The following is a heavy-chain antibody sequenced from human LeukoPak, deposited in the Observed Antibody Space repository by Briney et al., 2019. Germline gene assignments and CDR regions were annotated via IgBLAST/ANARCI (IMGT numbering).Heavy chain of an antibody. CDR3: ASHWGVGARAFDI. V-gene: IGHV3-13*01. CDR1: GFTFIDYD. CDR2: IGIRGDT. J-gene: IGHJ3*02. Sequence: GGSLRLSCAASGFTFIDYDMHWVRQVIGKGLEWVSAIGIRGDTHYSGSVKGRFTISRENAESSLYLQMNSLRAEDTAVYYCASHWGVGARAFDIWGQGTMVTVSS. D-gene: IGHD1-26*01.